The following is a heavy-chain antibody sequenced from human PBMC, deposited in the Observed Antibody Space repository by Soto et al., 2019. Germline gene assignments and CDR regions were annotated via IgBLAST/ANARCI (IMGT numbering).Heavy chain of an antibody. V-gene: IGHV3-23*01. J-gene: IGHJ2*01. Sequence: EVQLLESGGGLVQPGGSLRLSCVGSGFTFINYAMNWVRQTPGKGLEVVSTISGGGDRAFDADTVKGRFTISRDNSKNTVNLQMNSLRADDTAVYYWARKVLGSTSRPDWWYFDLWGRGTLVTVSS. D-gene: IGHD2-2*01. CDR1: GFTFINYA. CDR3: ARKVLGSTSRPDWWYFDL. CDR2: ISGGGDRA.